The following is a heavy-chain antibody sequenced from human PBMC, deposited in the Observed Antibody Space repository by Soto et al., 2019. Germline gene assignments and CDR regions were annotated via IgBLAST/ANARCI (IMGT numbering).Heavy chain of an antibody. D-gene: IGHD7-27*01. CDR3: ARRRLGMGESGAFDI. J-gene: IGHJ3*02. Sequence: SETLSLTCTVSGGSASSGSYYWSWIRQPPGKGLEWIGYIYYSGSTNYNPSLKSQVTISVDTSKNQFSLKLSSVTAADTAVYYCARRRLGMGESGAFDIWGQGTMVTVSS. CDR2: IYYSGST. V-gene: IGHV4-61*01. CDR1: GGSASSGSYY.